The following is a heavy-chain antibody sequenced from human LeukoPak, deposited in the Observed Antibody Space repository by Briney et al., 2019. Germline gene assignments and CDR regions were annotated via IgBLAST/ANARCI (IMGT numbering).Heavy chain of an antibody. D-gene: IGHD2-2*02. CDR2: ISSSSSYI. CDR1: GFTFSSYS. CDR3: ASWVVVVPAAINPYYFDY. V-gene: IGHV3-21*01. J-gene: IGHJ4*02. Sequence: GGSPRLSCAASGFTFSSYSMTWVRQAPGKGLEWVSSISSSSSYIYYADSVKGRFTISRDNAKNSLYLQMNSLRAEDTAVYYCASWVVVVPAAINPYYFDYWGQGTLVTVSS.